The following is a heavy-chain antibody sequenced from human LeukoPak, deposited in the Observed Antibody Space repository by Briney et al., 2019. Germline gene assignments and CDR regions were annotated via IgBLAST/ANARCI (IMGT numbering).Heavy chain of an antibody. J-gene: IGHJ4*02. V-gene: IGHV4-59*01. CDR2: FYYSGVT. CDR3: ARNDSFGVLPEF. D-gene: IGHD3-3*01. CDR1: GDSIITYH. Sequence: SENLSLTCTISGDSIITYHWSWLRQPPGSKLEWIGYFYYSGVTNYNPSLKSRIIMSLDTSKTQFSLQLNFVTAADTAAYYCARNDSFGVLPEFWGMGTLVSVTS.